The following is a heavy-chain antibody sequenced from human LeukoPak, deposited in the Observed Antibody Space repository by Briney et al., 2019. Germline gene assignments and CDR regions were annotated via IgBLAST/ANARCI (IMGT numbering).Heavy chain of an antibody. CDR1: GGSISSNSYH. V-gene: IGHV4-39*01. CDR3: ASRTPDY. J-gene: IGHJ4*02. Sequence: SETLSLTCTVSGGSISSNSYHWGWIRQPRGKGLEWIGNIYYSGSTYYNPSHKSRVTISVDTSKNQFSLKLSSVTAADTAVYYCASRTPDYWGQGTLVTVSS. CDR2: IYYSGST.